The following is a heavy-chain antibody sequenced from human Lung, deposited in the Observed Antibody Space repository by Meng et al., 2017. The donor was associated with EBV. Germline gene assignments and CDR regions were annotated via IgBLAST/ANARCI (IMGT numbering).Heavy chain of an antibody. CDR3: ARDVDYRADY. CDR1: GFTFSDDY. J-gene: IGHJ4*02. V-gene: IGHV3-11*01. Sequence: QGQLVGSWGALVRPGGSLILSFKAPGFTFSDDYRTWIRQSPGKGLEWLSYISSSGITIYYADSVQGRFTVSRDNAQNSLYLQMNNLRAEDTAVYYCARDVDYRADYWGQGALVTVSS. D-gene: IGHD4-11*01. CDR2: ISSSGITI.